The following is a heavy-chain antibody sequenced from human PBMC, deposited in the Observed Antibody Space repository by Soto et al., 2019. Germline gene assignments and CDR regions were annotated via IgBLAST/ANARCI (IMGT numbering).Heavy chain of an antibody. CDR2: IKQDGSEQ. CDR1: GFTFITYW. CDR3: ARLPHPGIAVAGTVY. Sequence: EVLLVESGGGLVQPGGSLRLSCAASGFTFITYWMSWVRQAPGKGLEWVANIKQDGSEQFYVDSVKGRFTISRDNAKNSLSLQMNSLRAEDTAVYSCARLPHPGIAVAGTVYLGQGTLVTVSS. D-gene: IGHD6-19*01. V-gene: IGHV3-7*05. J-gene: IGHJ4*02.